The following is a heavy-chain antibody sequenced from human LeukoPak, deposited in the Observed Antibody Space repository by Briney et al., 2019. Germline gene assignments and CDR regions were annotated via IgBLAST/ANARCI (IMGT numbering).Heavy chain of an antibody. D-gene: IGHD2-2*01. J-gene: IGHJ6*03. CDR1: GGSFSDYY. Sequence: PSETLSLTCAVYGGSFSDYYWTWIRQPPGKGLEWIGEITHSGRTNYNPSLKSRVSISVDRSNNQFSLNLRYVTAADTAVYYCARGPRIVPADDGYYYMDVWGKGTTVTVSS. CDR3: ARGPRIVPADDGYYYMDV. CDR2: ITHSGRT. V-gene: IGHV4-34*01.